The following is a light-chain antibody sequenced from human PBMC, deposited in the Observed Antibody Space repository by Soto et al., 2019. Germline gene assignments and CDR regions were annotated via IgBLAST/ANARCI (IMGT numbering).Light chain of an antibody. J-gene: IGLJ1*01. CDR2: DVD. CDR3: TSFTGRTTPYV. Sequence: QSVLTQPASVSGSPGQSITISCTGTGSDVGRYNSVSWYQLHPGKAPRLVIFDVDYRPSGASDRFSGSKSGNTASLTISGLQAEDEADYYCTSFTGRTTPYVFGTGTKVTVL. CDR1: GSDVGRYNS. V-gene: IGLV2-14*03.